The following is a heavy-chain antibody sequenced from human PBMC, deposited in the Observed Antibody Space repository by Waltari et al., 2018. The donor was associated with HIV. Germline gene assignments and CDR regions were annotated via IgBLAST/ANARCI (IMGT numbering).Heavy chain of an antibody. D-gene: IGHD3-22*01. CDR2: IYYSGST. V-gene: IGHV4-39*01. Sequence: QLQLQESGPGLVKPSETLSLTCTVSGGSISSSSYYWGWIRQPPGKGLEWIGSIYYSGSTSDNPSLKSRVTISVDTSKNQFSLKLSSVTAADTAVYYCARHLTIYYDSSGTFDYWGQGTLVTVSS. CDR1: GGSISSSSYY. CDR3: ARHLTIYYDSSGTFDY. J-gene: IGHJ4*02.